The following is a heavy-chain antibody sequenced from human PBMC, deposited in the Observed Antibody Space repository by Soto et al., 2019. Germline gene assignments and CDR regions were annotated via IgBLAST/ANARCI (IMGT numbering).Heavy chain of an antibody. CDR3: ARGGDMKAAVAKSQYDYGMDF. J-gene: IGHJ6*02. CDR2: IIPIFGTP. Sequence: QVQLVQSGPEVKKPGSSVKVSCKASGGTFSNYAFSWVRQAPGQGPEWMGGIIPIFGTPKYAQKFQARLTFTADESPSTAYNELSSMKSEDTAVYYCARGGDMKAAVAKSQYDYGMDFWLQGTTVTVSS. V-gene: IGHV1-69*01. CDR1: GGTFSNYA. D-gene: IGHD6-13*01.